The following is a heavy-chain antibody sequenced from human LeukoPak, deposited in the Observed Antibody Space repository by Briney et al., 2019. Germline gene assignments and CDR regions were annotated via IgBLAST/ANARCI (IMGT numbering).Heavy chain of an antibody. CDR1: GGSISSYY. D-gene: IGHD6-13*01. V-gene: IGHV4-59*08. J-gene: IGHJ6*02. Sequence: TSETLSLTCTVSGGSISSYYWSWIRQPPGKGLEWIGHIYYSGSTNYNPSLKSRVTISVDTSKNQFSLKLSSVTAADTAVYYCARRVAAADYYYYGMDVWGQGTTVTVSS. CDR2: IYYSGST. CDR3: ARRVAAADYYYYGMDV.